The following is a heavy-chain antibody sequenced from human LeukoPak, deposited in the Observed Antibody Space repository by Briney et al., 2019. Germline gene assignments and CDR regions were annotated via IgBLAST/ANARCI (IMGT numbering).Heavy chain of an antibody. V-gene: IGHV4-34*01. CDR1: GGSFSGYY. CDR2: INHSGST. D-gene: IGHD2/OR15-2a*01. Sequence: SETLSLTCAVYGGSFSGYYWSWIRQPPGKGLEWIGEINHSGSTNYNPSLKSRVTISVDTSKNQFSLKLSSVTAADTAVYYCARHSFYGSFFDYWGQGTLVTVSS. J-gene: IGHJ4*02. CDR3: ARHSFYGSFFDY.